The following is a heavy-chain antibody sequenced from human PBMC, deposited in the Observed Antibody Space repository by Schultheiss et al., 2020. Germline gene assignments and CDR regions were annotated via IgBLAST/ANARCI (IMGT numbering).Heavy chain of an antibody. CDR2: ISYDGSNK. J-gene: IGHJ6*02. D-gene: IGHD5-24*01. CDR1: GFTFSSYG. Sequence: WGSLRLSCAASGFTFSSYGMHWVRQAPGKGLEWVAVISYDGSNKYYADSVKGRFTISRDNSKNTLYLQMNSLRAEDTAVYYCAKDEMATSLGGMDVWGQGTTVTVSS. CDR3: AKDEMATSLGGMDV. V-gene: IGHV3-30*18.